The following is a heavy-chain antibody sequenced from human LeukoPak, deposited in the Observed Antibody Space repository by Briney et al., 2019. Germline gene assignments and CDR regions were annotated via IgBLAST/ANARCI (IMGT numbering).Heavy chain of an antibody. D-gene: IGHD3-3*01. J-gene: IGHJ3*02. CDR2: MNPNSGNT. CDR3: ARGPSRGYDFWSGYYTFPDDAFDI. V-gene: IGHV1-8*03. CDR1: GYTFTSYD. Sequence: ASVKVSCKASGYTFTSYDINWVRQATGQGLEWMGWMNPNSGNTGYAQKFQGRVTITRNTSISTAYMELSSLRSEDTAVYYCARGPSRGYDFWSGYYTFPDDAFDIWGQGTMVTVSS.